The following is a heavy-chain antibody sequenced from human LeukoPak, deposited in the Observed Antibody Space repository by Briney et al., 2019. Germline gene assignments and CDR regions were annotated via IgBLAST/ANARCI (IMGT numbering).Heavy chain of an antibody. V-gene: IGHV5-51*01. CDR2: IYPGDSDS. J-gene: IGHJ4*02. D-gene: IGHD6-19*01. CDR3: AKGGLLAVAGTGFNY. Sequence: GESLKISCKGSGYSFSSYWIGWVRQMPGKGLEWMGIIYPGDSDSRYSPSFQGQVTISVDKSISTAYLQWSSLKASDSAMYYCAKGGLLAVAGTGFNYWGQGTLVTVPS. CDR1: GYSFSSYW.